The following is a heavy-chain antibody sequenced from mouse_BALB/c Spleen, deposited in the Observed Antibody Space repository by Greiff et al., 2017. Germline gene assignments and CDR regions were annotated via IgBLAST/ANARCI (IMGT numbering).Heavy chain of an antibody. V-gene: IGHV3-1*02. J-gene: IGHJ2*01. Sequence: EVKVEESGPDLVKPSQSLSLTCTVTGYSITSGYSWHWIRQFPGNKLEWMGYIHYSGSTNYNPSLKSRISITRDTSKNQFFLQLNSVTTEDTATYYCAREGYGNSVPYYFDYWGQGTTLTVSS. D-gene: IGHD2-10*02. CDR3: AREGYGNSVPYYFDY. CDR1: GYSITSGYS. CDR2: IHYSGST.